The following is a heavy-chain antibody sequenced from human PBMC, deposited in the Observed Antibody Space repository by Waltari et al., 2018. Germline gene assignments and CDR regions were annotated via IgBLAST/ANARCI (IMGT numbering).Heavy chain of an antibody. CDR3: ATALRFLEWLSGGNWFDP. CDR1: GGSISSSSYY. D-gene: IGHD3-3*01. V-gene: IGHV4-39*07. CDR2: SYYSGST. Sequence: QLQLQESGPGLVKPSETLSLTCTVSGGSISSSSYYWGWIRQPPGKGLEWIGNSYYSGSTYYNPSLKSRVTISVDTSKNQFSLKLSSVTAADTAVYYCATALRFLEWLSGGNWFDPWGQGTLVTVSS. J-gene: IGHJ5*02.